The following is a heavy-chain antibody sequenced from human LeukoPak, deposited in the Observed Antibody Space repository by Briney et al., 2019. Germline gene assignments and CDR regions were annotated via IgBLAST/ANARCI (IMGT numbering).Heavy chain of an antibody. J-gene: IGHJ4*02. V-gene: IGHV4-61*09. CDR1: GGSISSGSYY. CDR2: INHSGST. Sequence: SQTLSLTCTVSGGSISSGSYYWSWIRQPAGKGLEWIGEINHSGSTNYNPSLKSRVTISVDTSKNQFSLKLSSVTAADTAVYYCARLSRGRGYWGQGTLVTVSS. D-gene: IGHD1-26*01. CDR3: ARLSRGRGY.